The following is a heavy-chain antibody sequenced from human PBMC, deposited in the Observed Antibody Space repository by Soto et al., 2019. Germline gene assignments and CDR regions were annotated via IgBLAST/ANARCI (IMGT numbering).Heavy chain of an antibody. CDR2: ISDDRTKI. CDR3: AKDRYSSGWYTYFDY. Sequence: QVQLVESGGGVVQPGRSLRLSCAASGFTFSSYGMHWVHQAPGKGLEWVALISDDRTKIFYSDSVKGRFTISRDNSKNTLYLQVNSLRTEDTAVYYCAKDRYSSGWYTYFDYWGQGTLVTVSS. D-gene: IGHD6-19*01. V-gene: IGHV3-30*18. CDR1: GFTFSSYG. J-gene: IGHJ4*02.